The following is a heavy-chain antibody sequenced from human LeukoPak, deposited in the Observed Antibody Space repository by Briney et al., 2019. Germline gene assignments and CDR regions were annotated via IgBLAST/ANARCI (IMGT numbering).Heavy chain of an antibody. Sequence: GGSLRLSCAASGFTFSSYGMHWVRQAPGKGLEGVAVIWYDGSNKYYADSVKGRFTISRDNSKNTLYLQMNSLRAEDTAVYYCAKDAGITIFGVDPYYFDYWGQGTLVTVSS. CDR1: GFTFSSYG. CDR3: AKDAGITIFGVDPYYFDY. J-gene: IGHJ4*02. V-gene: IGHV3-33*06. CDR2: IWYDGSNK. D-gene: IGHD3-3*01.